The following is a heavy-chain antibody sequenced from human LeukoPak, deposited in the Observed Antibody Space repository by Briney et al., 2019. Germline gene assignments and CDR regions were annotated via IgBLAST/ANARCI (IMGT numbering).Heavy chain of an antibody. J-gene: IGHJ4*02. CDR2: TKNEANAYTI. D-gene: IGHD3-22*01. CDR3: VTGEYYFDSSGYYVDY. V-gene: IGHV3-72*01. Sequence: PGGSLRLSCAASGFTFSDHYMDWVRQAPGKGLEWVGRTKNEANAYTIEYAASVEGRFTISRDDSKNSVSLQMNSLKTEDSAVYYCVTGEYYFDSSGYYVDYWGQGTLVTVSS. CDR1: GFTFSDHY.